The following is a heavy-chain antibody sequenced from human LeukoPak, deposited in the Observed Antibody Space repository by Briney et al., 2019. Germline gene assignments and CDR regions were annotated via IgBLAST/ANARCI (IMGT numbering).Heavy chain of an antibody. V-gene: IGHV4-59*08. Sequence: SETLSLTCTISGGSIGTYSWNWIRQPPGKGLEWIGYIYYSGTTNYNPSLKSRVTISVDTSKNQFSLKLSSVTAADTAVYYCARGSRIAAAGSFDYWGQGTLVTVSS. J-gene: IGHJ4*02. CDR1: GGSIGTYS. CDR2: IYYSGTT. CDR3: ARGSRIAAAGSFDY. D-gene: IGHD6-13*01.